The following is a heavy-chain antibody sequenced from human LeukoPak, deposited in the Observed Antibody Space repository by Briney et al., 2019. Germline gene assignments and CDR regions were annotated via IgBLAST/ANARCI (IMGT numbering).Heavy chain of an antibody. CDR1: GYSFTSYW. Sequence: GESLKISCKGSGYSFTSYWISWVRQIPGKGLEWLGIIYPGDSNTKYSPSFQGQVTISADKSITTAYLQWSRLKASDTAMYYCARLGSNGYNRMPDTLDIWGQGTMVTVSS. J-gene: IGHJ3*02. D-gene: IGHD5-24*01. V-gene: IGHV5-51*01. CDR3: ARLGSNGYNRMPDTLDI. CDR2: IYPGDSNT.